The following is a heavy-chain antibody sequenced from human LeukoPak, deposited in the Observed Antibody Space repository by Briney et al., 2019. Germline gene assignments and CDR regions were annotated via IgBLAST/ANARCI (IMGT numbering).Heavy chain of an antibody. CDR3: ARRSRATNFDY. CDR1: GFTFSNYW. D-gene: IGHD5-12*01. J-gene: IGHJ4*02. V-gene: IGHV3-7*05. Sequence: GGSLRLSCAASGFTFSNYWMSWVRQAPGKGLEWVANIKQDGSEKYYVDSMKGRFTISRDNAKNSLYLQMNSLRAEDTAVYYCARRSRATNFDYWGQGTLATVSS. CDR2: IKQDGSEK.